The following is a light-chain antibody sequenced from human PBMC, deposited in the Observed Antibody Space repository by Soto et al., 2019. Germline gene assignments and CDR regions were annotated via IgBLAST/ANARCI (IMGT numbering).Light chain of an antibody. CDR2: DAS. V-gene: IGKV3-11*01. CDR3: QQRTDWPTIT. CDR1: QSVRTV. Sequence: EIVLTQSPATLSLSPGERATLSCGASQSVRTVLAWYQQKPGQAPRLLIYDASTRATGVPARFSGSGSGTDFTLTIRNLESEDFGVYYCQQRTDWPTITFGQGTRLDI. J-gene: IGKJ5*01.